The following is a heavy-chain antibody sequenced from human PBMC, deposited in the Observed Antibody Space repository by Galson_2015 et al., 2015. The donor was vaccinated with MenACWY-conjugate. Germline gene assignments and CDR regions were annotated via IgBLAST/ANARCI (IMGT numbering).Heavy chain of an antibody. D-gene: IGHD4-23*01. CDR3: ARDLPYGGRSFDC. V-gene: IGHV3-7*03. CDR1: GFEFDLHW. CDR2: IKEDGNVK. Sequence: SLRLSCAASGFEFDLHWMSWVRQSPEKGLEWVDNIKEDGNVKYYMDSVKGRFTISRDNARRSVYLQMNNLRAEDSAVYYCARDLPYGGRSFDCWDQGALVTVSS. J-gene: IGHJ4*02.